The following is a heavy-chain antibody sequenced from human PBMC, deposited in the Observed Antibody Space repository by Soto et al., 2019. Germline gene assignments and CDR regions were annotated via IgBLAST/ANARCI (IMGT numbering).Heavy chain of an antibody. D-gene: IGHD1-26*01. J-gene: IGHJ6*02. V-gene: IGHV4-59*01. Sequence: SETLSLTCTVSGCSISSYYWSWIRQHPDKGLDWIGYIYYSGSRNYNPSLKSRVTISVDTSKNQFSLKLSSVTAADTAVYYCARDRITQVGATVYYYYGMDVWGQGTTVT. CDR1: GCSISSYY. CDR2: IYYSGSR. CDR3: ARDRITQVGATVYYYYGMDV.